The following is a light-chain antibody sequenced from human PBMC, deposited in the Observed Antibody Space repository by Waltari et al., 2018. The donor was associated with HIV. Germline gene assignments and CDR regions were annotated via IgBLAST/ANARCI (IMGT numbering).Light chain of an antibody. CDR3: QAWDSSTVV. CDR2: QDS. V-gene: IGLV3-1*01. J-gene: IGLJ2*01. CDR1: KLASKY. Sequence: SYELTQLPSVSVSPLQTARITCSGLKLASKYAFWYQQKPGPSPVLVIHQDSKRPSGIPERFAGSSAGNTATLTISGTQAMDEADYYCQAWDSSTVVFGGGTKLTVL.